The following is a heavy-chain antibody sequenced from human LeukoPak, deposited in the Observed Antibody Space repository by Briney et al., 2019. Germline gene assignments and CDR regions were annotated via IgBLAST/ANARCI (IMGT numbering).Heavy chain of an antibody. D-gene: IGHD4-23*01. CDR1: KVTVSNNY. Sequence: GGSLRLSCGASKVTVSNNYMSWVRQAPGKGLQWVSVIYPGGNIYYADSVKGRFIISRDNSKNTLSLQMNSLRAEDTAVYYCARGGIYGGTSGYWGQGTLVTVSS. V-gene: IGHV3-53*01. CDR3: ARGGIYGGTSGY. CDR2: IYPGGNI. J-gene: IGHJ4*02.